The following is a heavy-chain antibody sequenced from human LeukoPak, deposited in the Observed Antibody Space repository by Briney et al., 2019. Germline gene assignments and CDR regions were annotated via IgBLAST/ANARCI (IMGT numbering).Heavy chain of an antibody. CDR2: IWYDGSNK. CDR1: GFTFSSYG. J-gene: IGHJ3*02. V-gene: IGHV3-33*06. D-gene: IGHD6-19*01. Sequence: AGGSLRLSCAASGFTFSSYGMHWVRQAPGKGLEWVAVIWYDGSNKYYADSVKGRFTISRDNSKNMLYLQMNSLRAEDTAVYYCAKDLVSSGWPDAFDIWGQGTMVTVSS. CDR3: AKDLVSSGWPDAFDI.